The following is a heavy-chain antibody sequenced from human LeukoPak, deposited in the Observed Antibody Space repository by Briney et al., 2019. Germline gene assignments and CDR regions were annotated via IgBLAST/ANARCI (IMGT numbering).Heavy chain of an antibody. CDR2: IGTAGDT. J-gene: IGHJ4*02. Sequence: PGGSLRLSCAASGFTFSSYDMHWVRQATGKGLEWVSAIGTAGDTYYPGSVKGRFTISRENAKNSLYLQMNSLRAEDTAVYYCAKGGGGSCYGHVDYWGQGTLVTVSS. CDR1: GFTFSSYD. V-gene: IGHV3-13*01. CDR3: AKGGGGSCYGHVDY. D-gene: IGHD2-15*01.